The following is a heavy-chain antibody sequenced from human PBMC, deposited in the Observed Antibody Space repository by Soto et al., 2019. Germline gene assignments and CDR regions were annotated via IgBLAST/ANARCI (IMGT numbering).Heavy chain of an antibody. CDR1: GYTFTSYD. CDR2: MNPNSGNT. CDR3: ARRGYSSSWYYYYDYGMDV. Sequence: QVQLVQCGAEVKKPGASVKVSCKASGYTFTSYDINWVRQATGQGLEWMGWMNPNSGNTGYAQKFQGRVTMTRNTSISTAYMELSSLRSEDTAVYYCARRGYSSSWYYYYDYGMDVWGQGTTVTVSS. J-gene: IGHJ6*02. D-gene: IGHD6-13*01. V-gene: IGHV1-8*01.